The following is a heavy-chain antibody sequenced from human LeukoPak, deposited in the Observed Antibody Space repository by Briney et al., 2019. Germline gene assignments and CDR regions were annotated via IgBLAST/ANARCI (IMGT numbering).Heavy chain of an antibody. D-gene: IGHD3-9*01. J-gene: IGHJ4*02. CDR1: GYIFTDYY. CDR3: ARGGLKSYDILTGIDY. Sequence: GASVKVSCKASGYIFTDYYMHWVRQAPGQELGWMGRINPNSGGTNYAQKFQGRVTMTRDTSISTAYTELSSLRSEDTATYYCARGGLKSYDILTGIDYWGQGTLVTVSS. CDR2: INPNSGGT. V-gene: IGHV1/OR15-1*01.